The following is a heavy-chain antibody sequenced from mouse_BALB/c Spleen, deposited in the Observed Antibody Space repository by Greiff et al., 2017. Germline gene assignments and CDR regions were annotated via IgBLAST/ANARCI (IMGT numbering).Heavy chain of an antibody. CDR1: GFTFSSYA. V-gene: IGHV5-9-4*01. CDR3: ARGSGSWFAY. D-gene: IGHD1-3*01. CDR2: ISSGGSYT. Sequence: DVQLVESGGGLVKPGGSLKLSCAASGFTFSSYAMSWVRQSPEKRLEWVAEISSGGSYTYYPDTVTGRFTISRDNAKNTLYLEMSSLRSEDTAMYYCARGSGSWFAYWGQGTLVTVSA. J-gene: IGHJ3*01.